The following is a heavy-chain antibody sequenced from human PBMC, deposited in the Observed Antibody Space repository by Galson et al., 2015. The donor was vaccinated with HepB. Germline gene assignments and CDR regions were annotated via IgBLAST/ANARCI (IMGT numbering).Heavy chain of an antibody. D-gene: IGHD3-10*01. CDR1: GYTFTSYY. V-gene: IGHV1-46*01. CDR2: INPSGGST. CDR3: ARVVSGYYGMDV. J-gene: IGHJ6*02. Sequence: SVKVSCKASGYTFTSYYMNWVRQAPGQGLEWMGIINPSGGSTSYAQKFQGRVTMTRDTSTSTVYMELSSLRSEDTAVYYCARVVSGYYGMDVWGQGTTVTVSS.